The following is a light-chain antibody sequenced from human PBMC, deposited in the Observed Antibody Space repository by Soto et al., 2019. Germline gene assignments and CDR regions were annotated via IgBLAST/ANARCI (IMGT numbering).Light chain of an antibody. Sequence: EIVMTQSPATLSVSPGERATLSCRASQSVTSDLAWYQQKPGQAPRLLIYGASTRATGVPARISGSGSGTEFPLTISSLQSEDFEVNYCKQYHNWPPTSGGGPKVEIK. CDR2: GAS. CDR3: KQYHNWPPT. V-gene: IGKV3-15*01. J-gene: IGKJ4*01. CDR1: QSVTSD.